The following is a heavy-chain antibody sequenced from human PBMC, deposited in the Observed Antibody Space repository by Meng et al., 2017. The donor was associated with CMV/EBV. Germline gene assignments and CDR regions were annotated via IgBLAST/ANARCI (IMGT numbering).Heavy chain of an antibody. J-gene: IGHJ4*02. D-gene: IGHD3-10*01. CDR2: IYHSGST. CDR3: ARAVRPYGAGSCVDN. CDR1: GGSISSNY. V-gene: IGHV4-59*01. Sequence: SETLSLTCTVSGGSISSNYWSWIRQPPGKGLEWIGYIYHSGSTHYNPSLKSRVTISIDASKTQFSLKVRSVTAADTAVYYCARAVRPYGAGSCVDNWGQGTLVTVSS.